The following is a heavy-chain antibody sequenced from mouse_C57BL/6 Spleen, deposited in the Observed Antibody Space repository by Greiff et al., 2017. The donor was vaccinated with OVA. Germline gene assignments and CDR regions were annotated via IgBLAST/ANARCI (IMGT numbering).Heavy chain of an antibody. CDR3: ARAHYYGSSPYWYFDV. CDR1: GFTFSSYA. Sequence: EVQLQESGGGLVKPGGSLKLSCAASGFTFSSYAMSWVRQTPEKRLEWVATISDGGSYTYYPDNVKGRFTISRDNAKNNLYLQMSHLKSEDTAMYYCARAHYYGSSPYWYFDVWGTGTTVTVSS. V-gene: IGHV5-4*01. D-gene: IGHD1-1*01. J-gene: IGHJ1*03. CDR2: ISDGGSYT.